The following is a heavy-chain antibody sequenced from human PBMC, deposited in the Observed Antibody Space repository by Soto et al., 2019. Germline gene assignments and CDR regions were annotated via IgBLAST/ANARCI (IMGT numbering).Heavy chain of an antibody. D-gene: IGHD6-13*01. CDR2: ITGGGDST. J-gene: IGHJ4*02. Sequence: EVQLLEFGGGLVQPGGSLRLSCAASGFTFSSYAMSWVRQGPGKGLEWVSAITGGGDSTYYADSVQGRITISRDNSKNTLYLQMNSLRAEDTAVYYCAKGGYSSSWYAGWWDYWGQGTLVTVSS. CDR3: AKGGYSSSWYAGWWDY. V-gene: IGHV3-23*01. CDR1: GFTFSSYA.